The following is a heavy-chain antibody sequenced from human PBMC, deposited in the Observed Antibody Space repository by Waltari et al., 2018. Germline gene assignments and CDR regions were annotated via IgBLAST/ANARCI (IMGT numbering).Heavy chain of an antibody. D-gene: IGHD1-26*01. J-gene: IGHJ4*02. V-gene: IGHV4-38-2*01. CDR3: AGHEWGRPGF. Sequence: QVQLQESGPGLVKPSETLSLTCGVSGYSITSAYWWAWFRQPPGKGLEWIASIHYTGDTQYSPSLKSRVTISADKSKNEVSVRLTSVTAADTAVYYCAGHEWGRPGFWGQGTLVTVSS. CDR2: IHYTGDT. CDR1: GYSITSAYW.